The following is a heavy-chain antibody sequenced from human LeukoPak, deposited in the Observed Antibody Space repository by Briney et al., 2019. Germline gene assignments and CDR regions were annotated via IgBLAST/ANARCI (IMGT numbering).Heavy chain of an antibody. V-gene: IGHV4-34*01. Sequence: ASETLSLTCAVYGGSFSGYYWSWIRQPPGKGLEWIGEINHSGSTNYNPSLKSRVTISVDTSKNQFSLKLSSVTAADTAVYYCARDQEDYVWGSHNWFDPWGQGTLVTVSS. D-gene: IGHD3-16*01. CDR1: GGSFSGYY. CDR3: ARDQEDYVWGSHNWFDP. CDR2: INHSGST. J-gene: IGHJ5*02.